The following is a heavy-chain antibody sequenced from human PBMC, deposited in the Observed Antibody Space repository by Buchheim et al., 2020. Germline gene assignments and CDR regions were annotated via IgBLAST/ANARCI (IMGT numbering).Heavy chain of an antibody. Sequence: EVQLVESGGGLVQPGGSLRLSCATSGFTFSHYEMNWVRQAPGKGLEWVSYISSPSRDSSIFYAGSVKGRFTISRDNSKNSLYLQMDGLRVEDTAVYYCAREECSGDSCYGFDYWGQGTL. J-gene: IGHJ4*02. D-gene: IGHD2-15*01. V-gene: IGHV3-48*03. CDR1: GFTFSHYE. CDR3: AREECSGDSCYGFDY. CDR2: ISSPSRDSSI.